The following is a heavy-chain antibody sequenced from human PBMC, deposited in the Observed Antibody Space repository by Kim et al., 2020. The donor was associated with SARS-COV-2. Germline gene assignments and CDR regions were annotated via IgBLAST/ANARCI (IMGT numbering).Heavy chain of an antibody. CDR2: SRGRRHSYTT. J-gene: IGHJ6*02. D-gene: IGHD7-27*01. CDR3: ARGAAVTGDTNFYGFDV. Sequence: GGSLRLSCAASGFTFSEYYMDWARQAPGKGLEWVGRSRGRRHSYTTEYAASVKGRFTISRDNSKNLIFLQMNSLKTDDTAVYYCARGAAVTGDTNFYGFDVWGQGTTVTVSS. CDR1: GFTFSEYY. V-gene: IGHV3-72*01.